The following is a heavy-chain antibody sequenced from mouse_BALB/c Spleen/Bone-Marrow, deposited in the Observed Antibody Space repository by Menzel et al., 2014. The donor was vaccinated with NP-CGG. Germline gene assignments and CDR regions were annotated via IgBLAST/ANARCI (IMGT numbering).Heavy chain of an antibody. CDR3: TRGGNYAWFAY. CDR1: GFTFSSFG. CDR2: ISSGSSTI. Sequence: EVQLQQPGGGLVQPGGSRKLSCAASGFTFSSFGMHWVRQAPEKGLEWVAYISSGSSTIYYADTVKGRFTISRDNPKNTLFLQMTSLRSEDAAMYYCTRGGNYAWFAYWGQGTLVTGSA. J-gene: IGHJ3*01. D-gene: IGHD2-1*01. V-gene: IGHV5-17*02.